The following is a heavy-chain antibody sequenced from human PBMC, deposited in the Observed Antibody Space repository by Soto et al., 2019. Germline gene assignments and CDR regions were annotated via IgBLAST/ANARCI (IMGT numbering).Heavy chain of an antibody. CDR1: GGSISSGDYY. CDR2: IYYSGST. CDR3: ARSISGYSSSWQDY. Sequence: SETLSLTCTVSGGSISSGDYYWSWIRQPPGKGLEWIGYIYYSGSTYYNPSLKGRVTISVDTSKNQFSLKLSSVTAADTAVYYCARSISGYSSSWQDYWGQGTLVTVSS. D-gene: IGHD6-13*01. V-gene: IGHV4-30-4*01. J-gene: IGHJ4*02.